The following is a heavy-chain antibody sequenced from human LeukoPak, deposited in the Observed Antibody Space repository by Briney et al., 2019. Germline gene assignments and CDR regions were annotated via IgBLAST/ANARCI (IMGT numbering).Heavy chain of an antibody. D-gene: IGHD3-10*01. Sequence: ASVKVSCKASGGTFSSYAISWVRQAPGQGLEWMGGLIPIFGTANYAQKFQGRVTITADKSTSTTYMELSSLRSEDTAVYYCATGMQEFFGELIRYVVDYWGQGTVVTVSS. J-gene: IGHJ4*02. CDR2: LIPIFGTA. CDR1: GGTFSSYA. CDR3: ATGMQEFFGELIRYVVDY. V-gene: IGHV1-69*06.